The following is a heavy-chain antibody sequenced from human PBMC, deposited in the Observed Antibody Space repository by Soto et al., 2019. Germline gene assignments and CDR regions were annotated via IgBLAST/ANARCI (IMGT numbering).Heavy chain of an antibody. V-gene: IGHV5-10-1*01. CDR1: GYSFTSYW. D-gene: IGHD5-18*01. Sequence: EVQLVQSGAEVKKPGESLRISCNGSGYSFTSYWISWVRQMPVKGLEWMGRIDPSDYYTNYSPSFQGHVTISADKSISTAYLQWSSLKDSDTAMYYCARRGYSDGWWFDPWGQGTLVTVSS. CDR3: ARRGYSDGWWFDP. J-gene: IGHJ5*02. CDR2: IDPSDYYT.